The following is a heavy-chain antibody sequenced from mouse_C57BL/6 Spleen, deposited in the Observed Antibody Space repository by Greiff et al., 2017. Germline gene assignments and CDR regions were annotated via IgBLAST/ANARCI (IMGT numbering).Heavy chain of an antibody. CDR1: GFSLTSYG. V-gene: IGHV2-2*01. Sequence: VQLQQSGPGLVQPSQSLSITCTVSGFSLTSYGVHWVRQSPGKGLEWLGVIWSGGSTDYNAAFISRLSISKDNSKSQFFLKMNSLQADNTAIYCCARGGNYGSSYDFDYWGQGTTLTVSS. D-gene: IGHD1-1*01. CDR3: ARGGNYGSSYDFDY. CDR2: IWSGGST. J-gene: IGHJ2*01.